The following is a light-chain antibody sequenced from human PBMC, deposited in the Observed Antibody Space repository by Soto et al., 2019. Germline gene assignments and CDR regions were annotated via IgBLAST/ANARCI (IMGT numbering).Light chain of an antibody. CDR2: DVN. Sequence: QSALTQPASVSGSPGQSITIACTGTTSDIGSYNYVSWYQQHPGTAPKLLIYDVNNRPSGVSDRLSGSKSGNTASLTVSGLQAEDEADYYCASYTRSNTVIFGGGTKVTVL. CDR1: TSDIGSYNY. V-gene: IGLV2-14*03. CDR3: ASYTRSNTVI. J-gene: IGLJ2*01.